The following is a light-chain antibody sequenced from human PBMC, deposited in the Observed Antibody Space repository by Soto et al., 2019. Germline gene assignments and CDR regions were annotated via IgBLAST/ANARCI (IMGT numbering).Light chain of an antibody. V-gene: IGKV3-15*01. J-gene: IGKJ1*01. Sequence: EIVLTQSPATLSLSPGERATLSCRASQSVYRSLAWYQQKPGQAPRLLIYGASSRATGIPARSSGSGSGTEFTLTISSLQSEDFAVYYCQQYHSWPPRTFGQGTKVDIK. CDR2: GAS. CDR3: QQYHSWPPRT. CDR1: QSVYRS.